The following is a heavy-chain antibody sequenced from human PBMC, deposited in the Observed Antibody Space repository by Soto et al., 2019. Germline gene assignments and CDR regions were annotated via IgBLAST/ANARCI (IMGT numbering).Heavy chain of an antibody. V-gene: IGHV1-69*13. Sequence: ASVKVSCKASGGTFSGYAISWVRQAPGQGLEWMGGIIPIFGTANYAQKFQGRVTITADESTSTAYMELSSLRSEDTAVYYCARLPYCSSTSCYRSFNYYYYGMDVWGQGTTVTVSS. CDR1: GGTFSGYA. J-gene: IGHJ6*02. CDR2: IIPIFGTA. CDR3: ARLPYCSSTSCYRSFNYYYYGMDV. D-gene: IGHD2-2*02.